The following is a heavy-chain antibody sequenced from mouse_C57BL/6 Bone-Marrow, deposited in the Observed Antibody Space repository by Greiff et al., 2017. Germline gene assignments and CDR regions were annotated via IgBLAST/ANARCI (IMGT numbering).Heavy chain of an antibody. V-gene: IGHV1-54*01. CDR1: GYAFTNYL. J-gene: IGHJ2*01. Sequence: QVQLQQSGAELVRPGTSVKVSCKASGYAFTNYLIEWVKQRPGQGLEWIGVINPGSGGTNYNEKFKGKATLTADKSSSTAYMQLSSLTSEDSAVYCWARTAQDTHYFDYWGQGTTLTVSS. CDR3: ARTAQDTHYFDY. CDR2: INPGSGGT. D-gene: IGHD3-2*02.